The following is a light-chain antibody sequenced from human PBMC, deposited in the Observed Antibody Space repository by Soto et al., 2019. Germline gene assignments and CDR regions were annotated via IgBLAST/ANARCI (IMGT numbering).Light chain of an antibody. CDR2: DVY. CDR1: RTDVDGYDY. Sequence: QSALTQPASVSGSPGQSIAISCTGVRTDVDGYDYVSWYQQHPGKAPKLIIYDVYKRPSGVPHRFSASKSGNTASLTVSGLQAEDEADYYCSSYAGSNNYVFGTGTKVTVL. V-gene: IGLV2-8*01. J-gene: IGLJ1*01. CDR3: SSYAGSNNYV.